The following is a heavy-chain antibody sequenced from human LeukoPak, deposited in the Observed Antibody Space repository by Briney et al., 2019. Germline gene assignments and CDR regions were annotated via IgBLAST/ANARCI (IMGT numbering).Heavy chain of an antibody. J-gene: IGHJ4*02. D-gene: IGHD2-8*01. CDR3: SKDGYAWGGDSNYFDY. CDR1: GFTFSSFG. Sequence: PGGALRLSCAPSGFTFSSFGMHWVRQARGKGLAGVARISHDESNEDCADSVKGRFIVSRDNSKNTLYMEMISLRVEDTAVYYCSKDGYAWGGDSNYFDYWGQGALVTVSS. CDR2: ISHDESNE. V-gene: IGHV3-30*18.